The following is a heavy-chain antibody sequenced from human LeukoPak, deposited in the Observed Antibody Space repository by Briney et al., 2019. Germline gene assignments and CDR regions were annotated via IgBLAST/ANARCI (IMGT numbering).Heavy chain of an antibody. J-gene: IGHJ3*02. CDR3: ARVEQLIDAFDI. CDR2: IKQDGSEK. V-gene: IGHV3-7*04. Sequence: GGSLRLSCAASGFTFDDYGMSWVRQAPGKGLEWVANIKQDGSEKYYVDSVKGRFTISRDNAKNSLYLQMNSLRAEDTAVYYCARVEQLIDAFDIWGQGTMVTVSS. CDR1: GFTFDDYG. D-gene: IGHD6-13*01.